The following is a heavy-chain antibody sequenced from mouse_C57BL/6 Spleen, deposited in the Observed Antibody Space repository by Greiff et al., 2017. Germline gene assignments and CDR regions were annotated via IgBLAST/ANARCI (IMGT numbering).Heavy chain of an antibody. Sequence: EVKLQESGPGLVKPSQSLSLTCSVTGYSITSGYYWNWIRQFPGNKLEWMGYISYDGSNNYNPSLKNRISITRDTSKNQFFLKLNSVTTEDTATYYCAVNWFYAMDYWGQGTSVTVSS. J-gene: IGHJ4*01. V-gene: IGHV3-6*01. CDR3: AVNWFYAMDY. CDR2: ISYDGSN. D-gene: IGHD4-1*02. CDR1: GYSITSGYY.